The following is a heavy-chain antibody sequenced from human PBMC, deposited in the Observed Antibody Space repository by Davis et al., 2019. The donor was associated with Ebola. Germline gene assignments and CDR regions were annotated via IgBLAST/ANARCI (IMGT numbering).Heavy chain of an antibody. CDR2: SSWDGGST. CDR1: GFAFETYA. CDR3: AKDIRTRLYSSSWYGYGMDV. V-gene: IGHV3-43*01. D-gene: IGHD6-13*01. Sequence: PGGSLRLSCTASGFAFETYAMSWVRQAPGKGLEWVSLSSWDGGSTYYADSVKGRFTISRDNSKNSLYLQMNSLRTEDTALYYCAKDIRTRLYSSSWYGYGMDVWGKGTTVTVSA. J-gene: IGHJ6*04.